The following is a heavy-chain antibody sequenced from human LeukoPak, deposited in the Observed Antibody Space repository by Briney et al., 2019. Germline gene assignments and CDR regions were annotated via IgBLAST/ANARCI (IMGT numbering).Heavy chain of an antibody. CDR2: IYPRDSDT. V-gene: IGHV5-51*01. CDR3: ARHSDVIGAI. D-gene: IGHD3-10*01. J-gene: IGHJ4*02. CDR1: GYTFTHQW. Sequence: GDSLKISCEASGYTFTHQWIGWVRQMAGRGLEWVGIIYPRDSDTRYSPSFQGHVTISADTSINTAYLEWSSLEASDTAMYYCARHSDVIGAIWGQGTLVTVSS.